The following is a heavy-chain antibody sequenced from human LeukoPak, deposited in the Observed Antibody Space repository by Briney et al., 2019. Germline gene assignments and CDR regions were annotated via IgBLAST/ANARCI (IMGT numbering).Heavy chain of an antibody. D-gene: IGHD6-19*01. Sequence: GGSLRLSCAASGFTFSSYAMSWVRQAPGKGLEWVSYISSSGSTIYYADSVKGRFTISRDNSKNTLYLQMNSLRAEDTAVYYCAREPPGIAVAGRSGSYWGQGTLVTVSS. CDR1: GFTFSSYA. CDR3: AREPPGIAVAGRSGSY. J-gene: IGHJ4*02. V-gene: IGHV3-48*01. CDR2: ISSSGSTI.